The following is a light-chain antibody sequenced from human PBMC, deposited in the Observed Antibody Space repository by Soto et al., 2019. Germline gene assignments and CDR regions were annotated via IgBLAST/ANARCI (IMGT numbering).Light chain of an antibody. CDR2: GAS. J-gene: IGKJ2*01. CDR1: QSVSSN. CDR3: QLYNNWPQT. Sequence: EIVMTQSPATLSVSPGERATLSCRASQSVSSNLAWYRQKPGQAPRLLIYGASTRATGIPARFSGSGSGTEFTLTISSLQSEDFAVYYCQLYNNWPQTFGQGTKLEIK. V-gene: IGKV3-15*01.